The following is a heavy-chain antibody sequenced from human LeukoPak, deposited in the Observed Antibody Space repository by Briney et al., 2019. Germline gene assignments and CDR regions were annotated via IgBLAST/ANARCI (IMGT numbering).Heavy chain of an antibody. Sequence: KPGESLKISCKGSGYSFTSYCIGWVRQPPGKGLEWMGNTYPGDSDTRYSPSFHGQVPISADKSISTAYLQWSSLKPSDTAMYYCARPAYGSVPPYVYMDVWGKGTTVTVSS. V-gene: IGHV5-51*01. CDR2: TYPGDSDT. CDR1: GYSFTSYC. D-gene: IGHD3-10*01. CDR3: ARPAYGSVPPYVYMDV. J-gene: IGHJ6*03.